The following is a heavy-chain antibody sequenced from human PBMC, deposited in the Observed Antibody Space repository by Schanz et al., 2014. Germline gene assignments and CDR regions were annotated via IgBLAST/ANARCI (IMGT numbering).Heavy chain of an antibody. V-gene: IGHV3-33*06. Sequence: VQVLESGEGLVEAGGSLRLSCAASGFTFSSYAMHWVRQAPGKGLEWVAVIWYNGSNKYYADSVRGRFTISRDNSKNTLYLQMNNLRAEDTAVYFCAKESEIVVVVGTSMSGDFHHWGQGTLVTVSS. CDR1: GFTFSSYA. CDR3: AKESEIVVVVGTSMSGDFHH. D-gene: IGHD2-15*01. J-gene: IGHJ1*01. CDR2: IWYNGSNK.